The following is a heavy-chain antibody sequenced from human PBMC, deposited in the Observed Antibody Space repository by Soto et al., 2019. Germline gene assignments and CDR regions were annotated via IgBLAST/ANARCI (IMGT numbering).Heavy chain of an antibody. CDR3: ARGAARKTPFFDS. Sequence: QLQLQESGSGLVKPSQTLSLTCTVSVSSISSGGYSWSWIRQPPGMFLEWNGYSDHSGSTPYNPSRKGRGTISLDRSQNQFSLKLISMTAAYKDVYCGARGAARKTPFFDSCGKGTLVTVSS. V-gene: IGHV4-30-2*01. CDR2: SDHSGST. J-gene: IGHJ4*02. D-gene: IGHD2-15*01. CDR1: VSSISSGGYS.